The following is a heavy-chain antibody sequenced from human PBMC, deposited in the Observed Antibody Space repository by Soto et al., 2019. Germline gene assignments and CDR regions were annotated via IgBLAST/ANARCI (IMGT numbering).Heavy chain of an antibody. CDR3: AKSSPDRVVQTPTGNQYYSPMDV. J-gene: IGHJ6*02. CDR2: IIPVFRTT. Sequence: QVQLVQSGAEVKKPGSSVKVSCKASGGNFSRYAISWLRQAPGQGLEWMGGIIPVFRTTNYEQKLQSSATVSAGRSTGNSYLGLSRRTTADPAGYYCAKSSPDRVVQTPTGNQYYSPMDVWGQGTTVTVSS. CDR1: GGNFSRYA. V-gene: IGHV1-69*19. D-gene: IGHD2-2*01.